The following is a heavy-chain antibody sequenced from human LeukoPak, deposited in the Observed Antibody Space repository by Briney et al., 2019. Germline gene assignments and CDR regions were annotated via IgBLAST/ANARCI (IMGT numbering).Heavy chain of an antibody. CDR1: GFTFSSYS. CDR2: ISSSSSYI. CDR3: ARDMLSNGDYVAFDI. D-gene: IGHD4-17*01. Sequence: GGSLRLSCAASGFTFSSYSMNWVRQAPGKGLEWVSSISSSSSYIYYADSVKGRFTISRDNAKNSLYLQMNSLRAEDTAVYYCARDMLSNGDYVAFDIWGQGTMVTVSS. J-gene: IGHJ3*02. V-gene: IGHV3-21*04.